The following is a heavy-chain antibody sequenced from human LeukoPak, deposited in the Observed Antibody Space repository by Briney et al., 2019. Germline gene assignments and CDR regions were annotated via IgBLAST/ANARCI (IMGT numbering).Heavy chain of an antibody. D-gene: IGHD2-2*01. CDR2: INPNSGGT. CDR1: GYTFTSYY. J-gene: IGHJ6*03. V-gene: IGHV1-2*02. CDR3: ARDLVVVPAAPLYYYYMDV. Sequence: ASVKVSCKASGYTFTSYYMHWVRQAPGQGLEWMGWINPNSGGTNYAQKFQGRVTMTRDTSISTAYMELSRLRSDDTAVYYCARDLVVVPAAPLYYYYMDVWGKGTTVTVSS.